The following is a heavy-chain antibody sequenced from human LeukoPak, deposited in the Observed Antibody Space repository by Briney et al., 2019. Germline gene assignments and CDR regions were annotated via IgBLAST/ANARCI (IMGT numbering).Heavy chain of an antibody. CDR2: VDPSDSYT. J-gene: IGHJ5*02. V-gene: IGHV5-10-1*01. CDR3: ARQVYNWFDP. D-gene: IGHD1-14*01. Sequence: ESLKISCKGSGYSFTSYWISWVRQMPGKGLEWMGRVDPSDSYTNYSPSFQGHVTISADKSISTAYLQWSSLKASDTAMYYCARQVYNWFDPWGQGTLVTVSS. CDR1: GYSFTSYW.